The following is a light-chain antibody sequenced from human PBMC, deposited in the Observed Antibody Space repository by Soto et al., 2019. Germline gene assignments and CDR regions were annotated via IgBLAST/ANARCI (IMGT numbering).Light chain of an antibody. CDR2: GAF. CDR3: QQYHNWPLT. Sequence: EIVMTQSPATLSVSPGEGATLSCRASQTVYSDLAWYQQKPGQAPGLLIYGAFTRASGISARFSGSGSGTEFTLTISSLQSEDFAVYYCQQYHNWPLTFGQGTKV. V-gene: IGKV3-15*01. J-gene: IGKJ1*01. CDR1: QTVYSD.